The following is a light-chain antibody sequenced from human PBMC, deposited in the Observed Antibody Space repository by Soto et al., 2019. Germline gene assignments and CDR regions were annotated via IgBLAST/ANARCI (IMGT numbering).Light chain of an antibody. Sequence: IQLTQSPSSLSASVGDRVTLTCRASQDINTGVAWYQHKPGTAPKLLIFAASRLQTGVPLRFSGSGSGTNFTLTISNLHPEDFATYSCQQTYRIPLTFGGGTKVDIK. CDR3: QQTYRIPLT. J-gene: IGKJ4*01. CDR2: AAS. CDR1: QDINTG. V-gene: IGKV1-39*01.